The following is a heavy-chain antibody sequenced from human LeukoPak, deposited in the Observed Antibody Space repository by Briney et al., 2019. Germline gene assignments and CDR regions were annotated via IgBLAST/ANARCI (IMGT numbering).Heavy chain of an antibody. V-gene: IGHV5-51*01. CDR2: IYPGDSDT. D-gene: IGHD2-2*01. CDR1: GYSFTSYW. J-gene: IGHJ4*02. CDR3: AKGYCSSTSCYPFDY. Sequence: GESLKISCKGSGYSFTSYWIGWVRQMPGKGLEWMGIIYPGDSDTRYSPSFQGQVTISADKSISTAYLQWSSLEASDTAMYYCAKGYCSSTSCYPFDYWGQGTLVTVSS.